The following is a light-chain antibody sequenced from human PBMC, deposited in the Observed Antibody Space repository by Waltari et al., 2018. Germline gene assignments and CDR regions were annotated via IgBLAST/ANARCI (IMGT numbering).Light chain of an antibody. CDR2: AAS. CDR1: QSISSY. Sequence: DIQMTQSPSSLSASVGDRVTITCRASQSISSYLNWYQQKPGKAPKLLIYAASSLQSGVPSRVSGSGSGTDFTLTISSLQPEDFATYYCQQSYSTVLTFGGGTKVEIK. J-gene: IGKJ4*01. CDR3: QQSYSTVLT. V-gene: IGKV1-39*01.